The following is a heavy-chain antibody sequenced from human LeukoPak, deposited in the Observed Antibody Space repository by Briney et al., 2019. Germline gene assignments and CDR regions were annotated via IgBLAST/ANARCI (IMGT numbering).Heavy chain of an antibody. J-gene: IGHJ4*02. CDR2: MYYSGST. CDR1: GGSISSGGFY. V-gene: IGHV4-31*03. Sequence: SETLSLTCTVSGGSISSGGFYWSWIRQHPGKGLEWIGTMYYSGSTYYNPSLKSRVTILVDTSKNQFSLKLSSVTAADTAVYYCARALGYCSSTSCYYDYWGQGTLVTVSS. D-gene: IGHD2-2*01. CDR3: ARALGYCSSTSCYYDY.